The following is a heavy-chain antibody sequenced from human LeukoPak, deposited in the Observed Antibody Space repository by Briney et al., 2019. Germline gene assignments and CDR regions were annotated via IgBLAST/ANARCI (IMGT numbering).Heavy chain of an antibody. CDR3: APLDFWVPST. CDR1: GYTLNELS. V-gene: IGHV1-24*01. Sequence: ASVKVSCKVSGYTLNELSIHWVRQAAGKGLEWMGGFDPKYGETVYAQKFQGRVTMAEDPSTDTAYMELSSLRSEDTAVYYCAPLDFWVPSTWGQGTLVTVSS. J-gene: IGHJ5*02. CDR2: FDPKYGET. D-gene: IGHD3-3*01.